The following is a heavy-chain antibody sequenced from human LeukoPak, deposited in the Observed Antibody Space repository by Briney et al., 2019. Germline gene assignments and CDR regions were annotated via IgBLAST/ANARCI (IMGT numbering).Heavy chain of an antibody. CDR2: ISYDGSNK. J-gene: IGHJ6*02. V-gene: IGHV3-30-3*01. CDR1: GSTFSSYA. CDR3: ARDWVRVVVPAAIAYYYGMDV. Sequence: GGSLRLSCAASGSTFSSYAMHWVRQAPGKGLEWVAVISYDGSNKYYADSVKGRFTISRDNSKNTLYLQMNSLRAEDTAVYYCARDWVRVVVPAAIAYYYGMDVWGQGTTVTVSS. D-gene: IGHD2-2*01.